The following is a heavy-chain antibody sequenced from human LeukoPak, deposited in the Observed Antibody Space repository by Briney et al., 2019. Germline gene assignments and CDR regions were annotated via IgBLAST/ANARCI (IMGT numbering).Heavy chain of an antibody. J-gene: IGHJ3*02. Sequence: SETLSLTCTVSGGSISSYYWSWIRQPPGKGLEWIGYIYYSGSTNYNPSLKSRVTISVDTSKNQFSLKLSSVTAADTAVYYCAGRREEAFDIWGQGTMVTVSS. V-gene: IGHV4-59*01. CDR3: AGRREEAFDI. CDR1: GGSISSYY. CDR2: IYYSGST.